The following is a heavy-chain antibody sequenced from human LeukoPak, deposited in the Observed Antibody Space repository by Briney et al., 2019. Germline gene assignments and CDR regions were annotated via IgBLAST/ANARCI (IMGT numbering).Heavy chain of an antibody. CDR1: GFTFSSYG. CDR2: ISYDGSNK. V-gene: IGHV3-30*18. J-gene: IGHJ4*02. CDR3: AKVPTGLHLFDY. D-gene: IGHD1-1*01. Sequence: GGSLRLSCAASGFTFSSYGMHWVRQAPGKGLEWVAVISYDGSNKYYADSVKGRFTISRDNSKNTLYLQMNSLRAEDTAVYYCAKVPTGLHLFDYWGQGTLVTVSS.